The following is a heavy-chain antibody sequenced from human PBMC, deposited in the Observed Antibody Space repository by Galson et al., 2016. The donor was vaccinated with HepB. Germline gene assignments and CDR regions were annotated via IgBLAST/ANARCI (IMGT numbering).Heavy chain of an antibody. CDR3: ARGIRGDGGPEGLFDY. CDR1: GGSLTDLY. J-gene: IGHJ4*02. CDR2: ISHRSTT. D-gene: IGHD5-12*01. V-gene: IGHV4-34*01. Sequence: SETLSLTCGVNGGSLTDLYWSWIRQSPGKGLEWIGEISHRSTTNYNPSFKSRVTLSVDTSKNHISLRLSSVTAADTAVYFCARGIRGDGGPEGLFDYWGQGTLVTVSS.